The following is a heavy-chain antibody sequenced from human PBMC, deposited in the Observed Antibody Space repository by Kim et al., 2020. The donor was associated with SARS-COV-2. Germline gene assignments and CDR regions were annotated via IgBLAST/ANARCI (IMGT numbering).Heavy chain of an antibody. Sequence: GGSLRLSCEASGFTFSNYLMSWVRQAPGEGLQWVASIKQDGSAKYYVDSVKGRFTISRDNAKNSLYLQMNSLRAEDTAIYYCAKYTAGGGDCCPVDYWGQGTRSPSPQ. D-gene: IGHD2-21*01. CDR3: AKYTAGGGDCCPVDY. CDR1: GFTFSNYL. V-gene: IGHV3-7*03. CDR2: IKQDGSAK. J-gene: IGHJ4*02.